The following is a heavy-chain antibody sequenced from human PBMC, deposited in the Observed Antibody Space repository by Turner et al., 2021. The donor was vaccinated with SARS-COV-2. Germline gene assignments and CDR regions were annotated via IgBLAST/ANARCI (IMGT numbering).Heavy chain of an antibody. D-gene: IGHD3-22*01. CDR3: AKRDFADSNGYAPLFDY. J-gene: IGHJ4*02. V-gene: IGHV3-23*01. CDR2: ISGSSFTT. CDR1: GFTFSNYA. Sequence: EVQLLESGGGLVPPGGSLRLSCAASGFTFSNYAMTWVRQTPGKGLEWVSGISGSSFTTYYADPAKGRFTISRDNAKNTLYLQMNSLRVEDTAVYYCAKRDFADSNGYAPLFDYWGQGTLVTVSS.